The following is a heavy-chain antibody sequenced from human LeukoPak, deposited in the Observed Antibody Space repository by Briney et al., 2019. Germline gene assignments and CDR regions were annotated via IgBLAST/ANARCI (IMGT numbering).Heavy chain of an antibody. CDR3: ARPRGAYGDYSGYFDY. J-gene: IGHJ4*02. Sequence: GGSPRLSCAASQFTFSGYTMNWVRQAPGKGLEWVSSISSSGSYTNYADSVKGRFTISRDNAKNSLYLQMNNLRAEDTAVYYCARPRGAYGDYSGYFDYWGQGTLVTVSS. V-gene: IGHV3-21*06. D-gene: IGHD4-17*01. CDR1: QFTFSGYT. CDR2: ISSSGSYT.